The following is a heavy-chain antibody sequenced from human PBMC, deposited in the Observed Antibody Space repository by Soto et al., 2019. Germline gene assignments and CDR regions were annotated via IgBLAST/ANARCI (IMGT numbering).Heavy chain of an antibody. Sequence: GXSLRLSCSASVFTFSSYSMNWVRQAPGKGLEWVSSISGSGNYTHYADFLRGRFTISRDNAKTSLYLQMNSLRAEDTAVYYCAREGINNYNEYYFDSWGQGTVVTASS. CDR2: ISGSGNYT. CDR1: VFTFSSYS. V-gene: IGHV3-21*01. CDR3: AREGINNYNEYYFDS. J-gene: IGHJ4*02. D-gene: IGHD4-4*01.